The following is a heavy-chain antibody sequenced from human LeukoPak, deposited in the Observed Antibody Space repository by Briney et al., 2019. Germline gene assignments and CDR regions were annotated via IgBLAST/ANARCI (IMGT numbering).Heavy chain of an antibody. CDR3: ARHLRPIVGAPSGAFDF. CDR2: IDPSDSYT. J-gene: IGHJ3*01. CDR1: GYSFTSYW. V-gene: IGHV5-10-1*01. Sequence: GESLKISCKDSGYSFTSYWISWVRQKPGKGLEWMGRIDPSDSYTNYSPSFQGHVTISLDKSISTAYLQWSSLKASDSAMYYCARHLRPIVGAPSGAFDFWGQGTMVTVSS. D-gene: IGHD1-26*01.